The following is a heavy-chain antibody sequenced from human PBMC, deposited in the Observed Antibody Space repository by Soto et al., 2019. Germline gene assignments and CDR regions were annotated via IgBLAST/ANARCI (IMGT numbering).Heavy chain of an antibody. V-gene: IGHV4-4*02. J-gene: IGHJ1*01. D-gene: IGHD3-10*01. Sequence: QVQLQESVPGLVKPSGTLSLTCAVSGGSISSSNWWSWVRQPPGKCLVWIGEIYHSGSTNYNPSIKSRVTISVDKSQNQFALKLSSGTDADTAVYYCARDFEGKASYYGSGVTWGQGTLVTFSS. CDR3: ARDFEGKASYYGSGVT. CDR2: IYHSGST. CDR1: GGSISSSNW.